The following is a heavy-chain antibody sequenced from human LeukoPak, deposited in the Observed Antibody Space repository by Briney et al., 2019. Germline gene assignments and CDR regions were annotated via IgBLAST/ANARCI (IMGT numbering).Heavy chain of an antibody. Sequence: ASVKVSCKASGYTFPSYAISWVRQAPGQGLEWMGWISTYNANTNYAQKFQGRVTMTTDTSTNTAYMELRSLRSDDTAVYYCAKDWGSTWHYDSSGYFSGGYWGQGTLVTVSS. V-gene: IGHV1-18*01. D-gene: IGHD3-22*01. CDR2: ISTYNANT. J-gene: IGHJ4*02. CDR3: AKDWGSTWHYDSSGYFSGGY. CDR1: GYTFPSYA.